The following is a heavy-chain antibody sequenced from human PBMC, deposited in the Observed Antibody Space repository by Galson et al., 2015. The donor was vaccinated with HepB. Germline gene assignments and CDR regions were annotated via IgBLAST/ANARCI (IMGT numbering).Heavy chain of an antibody. CDR1: GFSLSTSGVA. CDR2: IYWDDDK. D-gene: IGHD3-3*01. Sequence: PALVKPTQTLTLTCTFSGFSLSTSGVAVTWVRQPPGKALEWLALIYWDDDKRYSPSLKSRLTIAKDTSKTQVVLTMTNMDPEDTATYYCARSEPTNKIFGLVIHWDNCLDPWGQGILVTVAS. CDR3: ARSEPTNKIFGLVIHWDNCLDP. V-gene: IGHV2-5*02. J-gene: IGHJ5*02.